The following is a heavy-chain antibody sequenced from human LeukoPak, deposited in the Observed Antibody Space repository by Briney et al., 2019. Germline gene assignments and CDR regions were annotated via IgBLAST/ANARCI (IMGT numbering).Heavy chain of an antibody. Sequence: PGGSLRLSCAASGFTFTTYWLGWVRQPPGKGLEWVGFIRSKAYGGTTEYAASVKGRFTISRDDSKSIAYLQMNSLKTEDTAVYYCTRGKGDQGWYWGQGTLVTVSS. CDR1: GFTFTTYW. D-gene: IGHD2-15*01. CDR2: IRSKAYGGTT. V-gene: IGHV3-49*04. J-gene: IGHJ4*02. CDR3: TRGKGDQGWY.